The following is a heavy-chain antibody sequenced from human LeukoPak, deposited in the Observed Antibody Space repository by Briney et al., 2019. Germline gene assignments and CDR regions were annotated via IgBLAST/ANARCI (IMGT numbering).Heavy chain of an antibody. Sequence: PGGSLRLSCAASGFTVSSNYMSWVRQAPGKGLEWVSVIYSGGSTYYADAVKGRFTISRDNSKNTLYLQMNSLRAEDTAVYYCASDSGAARGFDYWGQGTLVTVSS. J-gene: IGHJ4*02. CDR2: IYSGGST. V-gene: IGHV3-66*01. D-gene: IGHD6-6*01. CDR1: GFTVSSNY. CDR3: ASDSGAARGFDY.